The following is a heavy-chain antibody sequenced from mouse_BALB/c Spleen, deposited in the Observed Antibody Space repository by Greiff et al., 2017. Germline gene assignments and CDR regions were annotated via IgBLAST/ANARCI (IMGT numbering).Heavy chain of an antibody. CDR2: ISSGSSTI. CDR3: ARSGYGNYWFAY. J-gene: IGHJ3*01. D-gene: IGHD2-1*01. Sequence: EVKVEESGGGLVQPGGSRKLSCAASGFTFSSFGMHWVRQAPEKGLEWVAYISSGSSTIYYADTVKGRFTISRDNPKNTLFLQMTSLRSEDTAMYYCARSGYGNYWFAYWGQGTLVTVSA. CDR1: GFTFSSFG. V-gene: IGHV5-17*02.